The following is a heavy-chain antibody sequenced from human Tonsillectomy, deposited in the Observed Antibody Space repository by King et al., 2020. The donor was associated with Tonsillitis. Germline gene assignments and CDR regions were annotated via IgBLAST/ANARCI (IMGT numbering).Heavy chain of an antibody. CDR1: GGSISSSSYS. V-gene: IGHV4-30-2*01. D-gene: IGHD6-6*01. CDR2: IYHSGST. J-gene: IGHJ6*02. CDR3: ASAISSSFTYGMDV. Sequence: QLQESGSGLVKPSQTLSLTCAVSGGSISSSSYSRSWIRQPPGKGLEWIGYIYHSGSTHYNPSLKGRVTISVDRSKNQFSLKLSSVTAADTAIYYCASAISSSFTYGMDVWGQGTTVTVS.